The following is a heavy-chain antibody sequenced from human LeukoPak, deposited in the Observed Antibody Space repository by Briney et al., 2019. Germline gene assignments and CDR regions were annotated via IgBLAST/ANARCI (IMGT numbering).Heavy chain of an antibody. V-gene: IGHV3-21*01. D-gene: IGHD3-22*01. Sequence: GGSLRLSCAASGFTFSSYSMNWVRQAPGKGLEWVSSISSSSSYIYYADSVKGRFTISRDSAKNSLYLQMNSLRAEDTAVYYCARDTLPSYYYDSSGYYTAFDIWGQGTMVTVSS. CDR3: ARDTLPSYYYDSSGYYTAFDI. CDR2: ISSSSSYI. CDR1: GFTFSSYS. J-gene: IGHJ3*02.